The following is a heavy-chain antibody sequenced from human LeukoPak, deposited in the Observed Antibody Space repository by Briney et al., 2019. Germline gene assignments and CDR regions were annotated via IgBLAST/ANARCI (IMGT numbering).Heavy chain of an antibody. Sequence: PGGSLRLSCAASGFTFSSYAMHWVRQAPGKGLEWVAVISYDGSNKYYADSVKGRFTISRDNSKNTLYLQMNSLRAEDTAVYYCARVMGALWFGEQGFWFDPWGQGTLVTVSS. V-gene: IGHV3-30*04. CDR1: GFTFSSYA. J-gene: IGHJ5*02. CDR3: ARVMGALWFGEQGFWFDP. D-gene: IGHD3-10*01. CDR2: ISYDGSNK.